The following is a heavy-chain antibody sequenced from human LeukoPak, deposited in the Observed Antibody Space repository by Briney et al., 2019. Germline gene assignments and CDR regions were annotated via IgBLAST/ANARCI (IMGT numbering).Heavy chain of an antibody. D-gene: IGHD2-15*01. Sequence: SETLSLTCTVSGDSISSSSYYWGWIRQSPGKGLEWIGSIYYSGSTYYNPSLKSRVTISVDTSKNQFSLKLSSVTAADTAVYYCARLYAASSNIAFHYFDYWGQGTLVTVSS. CDR2: IYYSGST. CDR1: GDSISSSSYY. J-gene: IGHJ4*02. CDR3: ARLYAASSNIAFHYFDY. V-gene: IGHV4-39*01.